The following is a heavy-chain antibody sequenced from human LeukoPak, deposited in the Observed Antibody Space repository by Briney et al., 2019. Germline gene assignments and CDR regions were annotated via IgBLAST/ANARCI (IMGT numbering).Heavy chain of an antibody. V-gene: IGHV3-74*01. J-gene: IGHJ6*02. CDR2: INSDGSST. Sequence: PGGSLRLSCAASGFTFSSYWMHWVRQAPGKGLVWVSRINSDGSSTSYADSVTGRFTISRDNAKNTLYLQMNSLRAEDTAVYYCAREPTTIFGVVDRYGMDVWGQGTSVTDSS. CDR3: AREPTTIFGVVDRYGMDV. D-gene: IGHD3-3*01. CDR1: GFTFSSYW.